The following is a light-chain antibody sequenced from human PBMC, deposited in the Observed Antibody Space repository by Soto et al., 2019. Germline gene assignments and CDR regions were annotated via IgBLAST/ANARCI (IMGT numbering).Light chain of an antibody. J-gene: IGLJ1*01. CDR1: SRDVGNYNL. CDR2: EDS. V-gene: IGLV2-23*01. Sequence: QSSLTQPASVSGSPGQSITTPCTGSSRDVGNYNLVSWYQQHPGKAPKLMIYEDSKWPSGVSNRFSGSKSGNTAYLTISGLQAEDEADYYCCSYAVGRPYVLGNGTKVTVL. CDR3: CSYAVGRPYV.